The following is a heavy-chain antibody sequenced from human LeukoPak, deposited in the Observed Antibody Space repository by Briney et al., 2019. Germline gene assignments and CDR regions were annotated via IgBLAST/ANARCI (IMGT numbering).Heavy chain of an antibody. J-gene: IGHJ4*02. CDR3: ARGRHRSGTYPGRY. CDR1: GGTFSSYA. Sequence: GASVKVSCKASGGTFSSYAISWVRQAPGQGLEWMGGIIPIFGTANYAQKFRGRVTITTDESTSTAYMELSSLRSEDPAVYYCARGRHRSGTYPGRYWGQGALVTVSS. V-gene: IGHV1-69*05. D-gene: IGHD3-3*01. CDR2: IIPIFGTA.